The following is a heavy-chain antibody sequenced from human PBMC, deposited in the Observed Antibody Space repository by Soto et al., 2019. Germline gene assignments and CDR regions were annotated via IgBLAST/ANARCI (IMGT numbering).Heavy chain of an antibody. CDR1: GYSISSGYY. D-gene: IGHD6-13*01. J-gene: IGHJ4*02. CDR2: IYHSGST. V-gene: IGHV4-38-2*01. CDR3: ARVGIAAAGHFDY. Sequence: ETLSLTCAVSGYSISSGYYWGWIRQPPGKGLEWIGSIYHSGSTYYNPSLKSRVTISVDTSKNQFSLKLSSVTAADTAVYYCARVGIAAAGHFDYWGQGTLVTVSS.